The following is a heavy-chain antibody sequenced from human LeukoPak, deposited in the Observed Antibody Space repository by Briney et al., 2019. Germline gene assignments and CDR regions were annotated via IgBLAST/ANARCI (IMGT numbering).Heavy chain of an antibody. Sequence: ASVKVSCKASGYTFTDYYMHWVRQAPGQGLEWMGWINPNSGGTNYAQKFQGRVTMTRDTSISTAYMGLNRLRSDDTAVYYCARLEQYYFNYWGQGTLVTVSS. V-gene: IGHV1-2*02. D-gene: IGHD6-19*01. CDR1: GYTFTDYY. J-gene: IGHJ4*02. CDR2: INPNSGGT. CDR3: ARLEQYYFNY.